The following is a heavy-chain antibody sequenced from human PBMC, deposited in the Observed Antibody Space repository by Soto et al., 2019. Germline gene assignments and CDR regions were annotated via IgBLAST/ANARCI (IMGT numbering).Heavy chain of an antibody. J-gene: IGHJ4*02. Sequence: SETLSLTCTVSGGSVSSGNYYWSWIRQPPGKGLEWIGYVYYTGSTKYNPSLKTRVTISIDASKNQFSLRLNSVTAADTAVYYCARSMYSSDGSNYSPFDYWAQGTLVTVPQ. CDR2: VYYTGST. V-gene: IGHV4-61*01. CDR3: ARSMYSSDGSNYSPFDY. D-gene: IGHD3-22*01. CDR1: GGSVSSGNYY.